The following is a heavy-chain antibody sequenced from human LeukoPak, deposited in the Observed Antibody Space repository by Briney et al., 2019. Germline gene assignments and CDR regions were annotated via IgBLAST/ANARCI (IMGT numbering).Heavy chain of an antibody. CDR1: GFNFNSYG. Sequence: PGGSLRLSCAASGFNFNSYGMHWVRQTPGKGLERVAFIWYDGTKTYYADSVKGRFTISRDTSRNTLYLQMNSLTAEGTAVYYCAKDIFPPVTTWYFDHWGEGTLATVSS. CDR2: IWYDGTKT. CDR3: AKDIFPPVTTWYFDH. D-gene: IGHD4-17*01. V-gene: IGHV3-30*02. J-gene: IGHJ4*02.